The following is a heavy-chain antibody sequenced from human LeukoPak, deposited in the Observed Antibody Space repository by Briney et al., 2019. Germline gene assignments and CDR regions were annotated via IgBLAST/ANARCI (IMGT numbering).Heavy chain of an antibody. V-gene: IGHV4-34*01. CDR1: GGSFSGYY. CDR2: INHSGST. D-gene: IGHD3-10*01. J-gene: IGHJ5*02. Sequence: SETLSLTCAVYGGSFSGYYWSWIRQPPGKGLEWIGEINHSGSTNYNPSLKSRVTISVDTSQNQFSLKLSSVTAADTAVYYCASGAYYYGSGTPRWFDPWGQGTLVTVSS. CDR3: ASGAYYYGSGTPRWFDP.